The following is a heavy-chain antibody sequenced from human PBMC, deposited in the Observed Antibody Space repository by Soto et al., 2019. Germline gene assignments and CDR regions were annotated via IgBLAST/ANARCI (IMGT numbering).Heavy chain of an antibody. J-gene: IGHJ3*02. V-gene: IGHV3-23*01. CDR1: GFTFSSYA. D-gene: IGHD2-15*01. Sequence: QTGRNLHLSCAASGFTFSSYAMSWVRQAPGKELEWVSAISGSGGSTYYADSVKGRFTISRDNSKNTLYLQMNSLRAEDTAVYYCARVGYCSGGSCYGGAFEICGQGTMVIVS. CDR3: ARVGYCSGGSCYGGAFEI. CDR2: ISGSGGST.